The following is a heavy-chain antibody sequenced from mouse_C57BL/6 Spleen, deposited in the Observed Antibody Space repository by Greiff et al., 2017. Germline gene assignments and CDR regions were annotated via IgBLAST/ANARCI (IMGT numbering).Heavy chain of an antibody. J-gene: IGHJ3*01. D-gene: IGHD2-4*01. CDR1: GYTFTSYW. Sequence: QVQLKQPGAELVKPGASVKLSCKASGYTFTSYWMHWVKQRPGRGLEWIGRIDPNSGGTKYNEKFKSKATLTVDKPSSTAYMQRSSLTSEDSAVYYCARFPYDYDGAWFADWGQGTLVTVSA. V-gene: IGHV1-72*01. CDR2: IDPNSGGT. CDR3: ARFPYDYDGAWFAD.